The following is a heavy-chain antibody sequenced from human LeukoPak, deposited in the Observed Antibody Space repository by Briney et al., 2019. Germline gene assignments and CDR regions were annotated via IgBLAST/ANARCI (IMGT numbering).Heavy chain of an antibody. Sequence: PGGSLRLSCAASGFTFSSYAMSWVRQAPGKGLEWVSAISGSGGSTYYADSVKGRFTISKNNAKNSLYLQMNSLRAEDTAVYYCARVGYSWNAFDIWGQGTMVTVSS. J-gene: IGHJ3*02. V-gene: IGHV3-23*01. CDR3: ARVGYSWNAFDI. CDR2: ISGSGGST. D-gene: IGHD5-12*01. CDR1: GFTFSSYA.